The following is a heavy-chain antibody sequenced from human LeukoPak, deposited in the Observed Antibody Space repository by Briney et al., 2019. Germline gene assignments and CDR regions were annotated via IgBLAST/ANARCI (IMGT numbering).Heavy chain of an antibody. CDR3: ARGSYDFWIPRLGHDAFDI. J-gene: IGHJ3*02. V-gene: IGHV3-7*01. CDR2: IKQDGSEK. D-gene: IGHD3-3*01. CDR1: GFTFSSYW. Sequence: GGSLRLSCAASGFTFSSYWMSWVRQAPGKGLEWVANIKQDGSEKYYVDSVKGRFTISRDNAKNSLYLQMNSLRAEDTAVYYCARGSYDFWIPRLGHDAFDIWGQGTMVTVSS.